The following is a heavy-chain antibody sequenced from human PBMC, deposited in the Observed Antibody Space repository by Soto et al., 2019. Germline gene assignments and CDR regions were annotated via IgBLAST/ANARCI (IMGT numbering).Heavy chain of an antibody. D-gene: IGHD2-2*03. CDR2: ISGSGGST. J-gene: IGHJ4*02. V-gene: IGHV3-23*01. Sequence: GGSLRLSCAASGFTFSSYAMSWVRQAPGKGLEWVSAISGSGGSTYYADSVKGQFTISRDNSKNKQYLQMNSLRAEDTAVYYCAKGSRMDIVVEWGQGTLVTVSS. CDR1: GFTFSSYA. CDR3: AKGSRMDIVVE.